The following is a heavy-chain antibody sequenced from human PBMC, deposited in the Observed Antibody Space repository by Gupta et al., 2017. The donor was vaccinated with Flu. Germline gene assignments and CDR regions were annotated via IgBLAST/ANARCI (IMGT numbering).Heavy chain of an antibody. V-gene: IGHV4-39*01. J-gene: IGHJ4*02. CDR3: ARGGADSPMDL. Sequence: GWIRQSPGKGLEWIGSFYSSGNTYYNPSLNSRISISIDTSKNQFSLRLTSVTAADTTVYYCARGGADSPMDLWGQGTLVTVSS. CDR2: FYSSGNT. D-gene: IGHD1-26*01.